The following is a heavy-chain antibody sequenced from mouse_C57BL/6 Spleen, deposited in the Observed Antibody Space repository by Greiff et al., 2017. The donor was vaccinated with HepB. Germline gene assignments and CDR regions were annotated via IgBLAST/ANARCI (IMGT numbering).Heavy chain of an antibody. J-gene: IGHJ2*01. CDR1: GYTFTSYW. CDR2: IDPSDSET. CDR3: ARGSNYDLDY. Sequence: VQLQQPGAELVRPGSSVKLSCKASGYTFTSYWMHWVKQRPIQGLEWIGNIDPSDSETHYNQKFKDKATLTVDKSSSTAYMQLSSLTSEDSAVYYCARGSNYDLDYWGQGTTLTVSS. V-gene: IGHV1-52*01. D-gene: IGHD2-5*01.